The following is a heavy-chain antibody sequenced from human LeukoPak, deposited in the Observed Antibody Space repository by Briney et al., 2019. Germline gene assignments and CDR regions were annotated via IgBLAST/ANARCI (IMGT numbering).Heavy chain of an antibody. CDR3: ARVSGAKTYYFDY. J-gene: IGHJ4*02. Sequence: SETLSLTCTVSGGSISSYYWSWIRQPPGKGLEWIGYIYYSGSTNYNPSLKSRVPISVDTSKNQFSLKLSSVTAADTAVYYCARVSGAKTYYFDYWGQGTLVAVSS. CDR2: IYYSGST. V-gene: IGHV4-59*01. CDR1: GGSISSYY. D-gene: IGHD1-14*01.